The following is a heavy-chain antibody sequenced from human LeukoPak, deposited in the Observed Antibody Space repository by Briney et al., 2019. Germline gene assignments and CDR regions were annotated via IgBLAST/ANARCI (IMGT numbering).Heavy chain of an antibody. V-gene: IGHV4-34*01. Sequence: SETLSLTCTVYGASFSDYYWSWIRQPPGKGLEWIGEINRSGGTNYNPSLRSRVTISIDTSKSQLSLNLSAATAADTAVYYCSADHYWGQGTLVTVSS. CDR3: SADHY. J-gene: IGHJ4*02. CDR2: INRSGGT. CDR1: GASFSDYY.